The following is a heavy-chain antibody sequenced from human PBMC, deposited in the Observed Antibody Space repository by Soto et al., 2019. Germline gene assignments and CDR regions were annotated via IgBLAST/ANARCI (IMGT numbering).Heavy chain of an antibody. CDR3: AKEVDYYYYYGMDV. Sequence: GGSLRLSCAASGFTFSSYAMHWVRQAPGKGLEWVSAISGSGGSTYYADSVKGRFTISRDNSKNTLYLQMNSLRAEDTAVYYCAKEVDYYYYYGMDVWGQGTTVTVSS. CDR1: GFTFSSYA. CDR2: ISGSGGST. V-gene: IGHV3-23*01. J-gene: IGHJ6*02. D-gene: IGHD2-15*01.